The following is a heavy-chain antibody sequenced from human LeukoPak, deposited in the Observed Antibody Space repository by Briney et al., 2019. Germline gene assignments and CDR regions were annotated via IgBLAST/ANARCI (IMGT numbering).Heavy chain of an antibody. V-gene: IGHV1-69*05. CDR1: GGTFSSYA. J-gene: IGHJ6*03. CDR3: ARVLGTVNYYYYYMDV. CDR2: ITPIFGTA. Sequence: GASVKVSCKASGGTFSSYAISWVRQAPGQGLEWMGGITPIFGTAYYAQKFQGRVTITTDESTSTAYMELSSLRSEDTAVYYCARVLGTVNYYYYYMDVWGKGTTVTVSS. D-gene: IGHD4-17*01.